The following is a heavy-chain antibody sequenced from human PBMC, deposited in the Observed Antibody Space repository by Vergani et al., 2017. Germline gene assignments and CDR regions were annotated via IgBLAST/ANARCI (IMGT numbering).Heavy chain of an antibody. CDR1: GGTFSSYA. CDR3: ARDHTVTTMHVSGY. J-gene: IGHJ4*02. D-gene: IGHD4-17*01. Sequence: QVQLVQSGAEVKKPGASVKVSCKASGGTFSSYAISWVRQAPGQGLEWMGRIIPILGIANYAQKFQGRVTITADKSTSTAYMELSSLRSEDTAVYYCARDHTVTTMHVSGYWGQGTLVTVSS. V-gene: IGHV1-69*04. CDR2: IIPILGIA.